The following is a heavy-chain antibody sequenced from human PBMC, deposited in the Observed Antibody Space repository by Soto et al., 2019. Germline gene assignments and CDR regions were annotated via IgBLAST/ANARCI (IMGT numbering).Heavy chain of an antibody. Sequence: GASVKVSCKASEYIFTSYYVHWVRQVPGQGLEWMGWINPNTGGTNYAQRFEGRVTMTRDTSISTAYMELSRLTSEDTDIYFCASVRPRREFDTWGQGTLVTVSS. CDR1: EYIFTSYY. CDR3: ASVRPRREFDT. CDR2: INPNTGGT. J-gene: IGHJ5*02. V-gene: IGHV1-2*02.